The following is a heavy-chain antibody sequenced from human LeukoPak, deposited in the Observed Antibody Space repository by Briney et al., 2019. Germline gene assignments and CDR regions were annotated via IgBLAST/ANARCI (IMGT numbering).Heavy chain of an antibody. D-gene: IGHD3-22*01. V-gene: IGHV3-9*01. Sequence: PGRSLRLSCAASGFTFDDYAMHWVRQAPGKGLEWVSGISWNSGSIGYADSVKGRFTVSRDNAKNSLYLQMNSLRADDTAVYYCARGTGVYYDNGGYSRMGDYWGQGTLVTVSS. CDR3: ARGTGVYYDNGGYSRMGDY. CDR2: ISWNSGSI. CDR1: GFTFDDYA. J-gene: IGHJ4*02.